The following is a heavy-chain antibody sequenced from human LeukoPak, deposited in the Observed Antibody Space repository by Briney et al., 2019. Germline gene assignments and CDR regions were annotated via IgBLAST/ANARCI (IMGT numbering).Heavy chain of an antibody. D-gene: IGHD3-10*02. CDR2: ISSSGSTI. Sequence: GGSLRLSSAASGFTFSSYWMEWVRQAPGKGLEWVSYISSSGSTIYYADSVKGRFTISRDNAKNSLYLQMNSLRAEDTAVYYCAELGITMIGGVWGKGTTVTISS. J-gene: IGHJ6*04. V-gene: IGHV3-48*03. CDR3: AELGITMIGGV. CDR1: GFTFSSYW.